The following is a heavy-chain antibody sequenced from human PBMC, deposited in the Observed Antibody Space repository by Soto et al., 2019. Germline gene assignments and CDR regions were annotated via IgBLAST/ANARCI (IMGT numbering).Heavy chain of an antibody. Sequence: QVQLVQSGAEVKKPGASVKVSCKASGYTFTSYAMHWVRQAPGQRLEWMGWINAGNGNTKYSQKFQGRVTITRDTSASTDYMELSSLRSEDTAVYYCAREKRSYYYYYMDVWGKGTTVTVSS. CDR3: AREKRSYYYYYMDV. J-gene: IGHJ6*03. V-gene: IGHV1-3*01. CDR1: GYTFTSYA. CDR2: INAGNGNT.